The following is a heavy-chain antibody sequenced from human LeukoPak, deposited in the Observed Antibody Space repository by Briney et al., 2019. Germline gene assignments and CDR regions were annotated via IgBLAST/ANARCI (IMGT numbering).Heavy chain of an antibody. CDR2: IYHSGST. D-gene: IGHD6-13*01. J-gene: IGHJ3*02. CDR1: GGSISSGGYS. V-gene: IGHV4-30-2*01. CDR3: ARGGAAADRGAFDI. Sequence: KPSETLSLTCSVSGGSISSGGYSWSWIRQPPGKGLEWIGYIYHSGSTYYNPSLKSRVTISVDRSKNQFSLKLSSVTAADTAVYYCARGGAAADRGAFDIWGQGTMVTVSS.